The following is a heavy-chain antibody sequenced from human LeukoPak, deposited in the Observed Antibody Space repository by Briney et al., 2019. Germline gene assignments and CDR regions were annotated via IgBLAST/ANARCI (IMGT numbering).Heavy chain of an antibody. CDR1: GGSISSSSYY. V-gene: IGHV4-39*07. J-gene: IGHJ6*03. D-gene: IGHD3-9*01. CDR2: IYYSGST. Sequence: SETLSLTCTVSGGSISSSSYYWGWIRQPPGTGLEWIGSIYYSGSTYYNPSLKSRVTISVDTSKNQFSLKLSSVTAADTAVYYCARDLALRYYDILTGSEYYYYYMDVWGKGTTVTISS. CDR3: ARDLALRYYDILTGSEYYYYYMDV.